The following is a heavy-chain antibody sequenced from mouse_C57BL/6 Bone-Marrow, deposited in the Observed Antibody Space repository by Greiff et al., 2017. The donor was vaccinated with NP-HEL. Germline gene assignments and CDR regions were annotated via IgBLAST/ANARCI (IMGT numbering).Heavy chain of an antibody. CDR3: ASYYDYDVHFDY. V-gene: IGHV3-6*01. CDR1: GYSITSGYY. D-gene: IGHD2-4*01. CDR2: ISYDGSN. Sequence: EVKLVESGPGLVKPSQSLSLTCSVTGYSITSGYYWNWIRQFPGNKLEWMGYISYDGSNNYNPSLKNRISITRDTSKNQFFLKLNSVTTEDTATYYCASYYDYDVHFDYWGQGTTLTVSS. J-gene: IGHJ2*01.